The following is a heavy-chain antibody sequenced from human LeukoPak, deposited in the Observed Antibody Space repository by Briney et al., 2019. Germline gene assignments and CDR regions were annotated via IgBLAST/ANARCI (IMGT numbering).Heavy chain of an antibody. J-gene: IGHJ5*02. CDR1: GGSFSGYY. CDR3: ARGGWYYDSSSSWFDP. Sequence: SETLSLTCAVYGGSFSGYYWSWIRQPPGKGLEWIGEINHSGSTNYNPSLKRRVTISVDTSKIQFSLKLSSVPAADTAVYYCARGGWYYDSSSSWFDPWGQGTLVTVSS. CDR2: INHSGST. D-gene: IGHD3-22*01. V-gene: IGHV4-34*01.